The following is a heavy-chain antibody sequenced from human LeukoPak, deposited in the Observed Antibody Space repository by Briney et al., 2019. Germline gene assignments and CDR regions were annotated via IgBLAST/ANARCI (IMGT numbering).Heavy chain of an antibody. D-gene: IGHD6-19*01. V-gene: IGHV3-23*01. J-gene: IGHJ5*02. CDR1: GFTFSSYA. CDR2: ISGSGGST. CDR3: AKDRLETGYSSGWYTNWSDP. Sequence: GGSLRLSCAASGFTFSSYAMSWVRQAPGKGLEWVSAISGSGGSTYYADSVKGRFTISRDNSKNTLYLQMNSLRAEDTAVYYCAKDRLETGYSSGWYTNWSDPWGQGTLVTVSS.